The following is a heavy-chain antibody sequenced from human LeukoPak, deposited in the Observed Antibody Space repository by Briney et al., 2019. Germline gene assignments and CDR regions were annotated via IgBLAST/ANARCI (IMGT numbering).Heavy chain of an antibody. CDR2: ISGSGNAK. Sequence: GGSLRLSCAASGFSFSSYSMDWVRQAPGKGLEWVSYISGSGNAKHYTDSVKGRFTISRDNAKNALYLQMNSLRAEDTAVYFCARDYLYAFDYWGQGTLVTVSS. CDR3: ARDYLYAFDY. V-gene: IGHV3-48*01. D-gene: IGHD2-2*01. CDR1: GFSFSSYS. J-gene: IGHJ4*02.